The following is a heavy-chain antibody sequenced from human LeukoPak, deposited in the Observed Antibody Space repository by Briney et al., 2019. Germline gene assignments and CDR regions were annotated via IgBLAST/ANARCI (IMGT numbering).Heavy chain of an antibody. V-gene: IGHV5-51*01. CDR2: IYPGDSDT. D-gene: IGHD5-12*01. CDR3: ARQGSGYDSGWFDP. J-gene: IGHJ5*02. CDR1: GYSFXXYW. Sequence: ESLKIXXXXXGYSFXXYWIGWVRPLPGKGLEWMGIIYPGDSDTRYSPSFQGQVTISADKSISTAYLQWSSLKASDTAMYYCARQGSGYDSGWFDPWGQGTLVTVSS.